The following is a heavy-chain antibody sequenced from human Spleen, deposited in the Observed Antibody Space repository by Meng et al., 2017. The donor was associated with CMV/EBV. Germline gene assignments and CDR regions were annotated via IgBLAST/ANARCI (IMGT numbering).Heavy chain of an antibody. CDR3: ARETYGYGDY. CDR1: GFRFSDYY. D-gene: IGHD5-18*01. CDR2: ISSNGRST. J-gene: IGHJ4*02. Sequence: VPLGASGGGLVQPVGSLRLSCAASGFRFSDYYMSWIRQAPGKGLEWISYISSNGRSTNYADSVKGRFTISRDNAKNSLYLQMNSLRAEDTAVYYCARETYGYGDYWGQGTLVTVSS. V-gene: IGHV3-11*05.